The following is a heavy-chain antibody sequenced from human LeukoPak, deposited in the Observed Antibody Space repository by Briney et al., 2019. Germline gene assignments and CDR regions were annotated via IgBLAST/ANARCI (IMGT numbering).Heavy chain of an antibody. V-gene: IGHV1-69*02. Sequence: SVKVSCKASGDTFSSYTISWVRQAPGQGLEWMGRIIPIRGIANYAQKFQGRVTITADKSTSTAYMELSSLRSEDTAVYYCARAHSDGGEASFDYWGQGTLVTVSS. J-gene: IGHJ4*02. CDR2: IIPIRGIA. CDR3: ARAHSDGGEASFDY. CDR1: GDTFSSYT. D-gene: IGHD5-18*01.